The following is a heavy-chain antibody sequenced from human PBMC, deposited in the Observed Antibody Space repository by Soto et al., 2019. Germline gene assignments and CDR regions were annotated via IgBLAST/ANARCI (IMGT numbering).Heavy chain of an antibody. CDR1: GDSISSYY. CDR3: ARGHLGITTTGTWYDFDY. Sequence: SETLSLTCTVSGDSISSYYWTWIRQPPGKGLEYIGYIYYSGRTYYNPSLKSRVTISVDTSKNQFSLKLSSVTAADTAVYYCARGHLGITTTGTWYDFDYWGQETLVTVSS. J-gene: IGHJ4*02. D-gene: IGHD2-15*01. V-gene: IGHV4-59*01. CDR2: IYYSGRT.